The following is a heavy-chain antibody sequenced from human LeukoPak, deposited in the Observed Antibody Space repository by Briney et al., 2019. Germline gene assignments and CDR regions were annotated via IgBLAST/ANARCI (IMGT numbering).Heavy chain of an antibody. J-gene: IGHJ4*02. CDR1: GFTFRSYA. V-gene: IGHV3-23*01. CDR2: IRGNGGGT. D-gene: IGHD5-18*01. Sequence: GGSLRLSCAASGFTFRSYAMSWVRQAPGKGLEWVAVIRGNGGGTYYADSVKGRFTISRDNSKNSLYLQMNSLRAEDTAVYYCARGYTYGLDYWGQGTLVTVSS. CDR3: ARGYTYGLDY.